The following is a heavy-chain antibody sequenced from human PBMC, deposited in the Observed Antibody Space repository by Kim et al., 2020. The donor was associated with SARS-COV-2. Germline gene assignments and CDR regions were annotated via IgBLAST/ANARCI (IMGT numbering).Heavy chain of an antibody. CDR3: ARVPYAADDYVWGSYRFNGMDV. D-gene: IGHD3-16*02. CDR1: GGSFSGYY. CDR2: INHSGST. Sequence: SETLSLTCAVYGGSFSGYYWSWIRQPPGKGLEWIGEINHSGSTHYNPSLKSRVTISVDTSKNPFSLKLSSVTAADTAVYYFARVPYAADDYVWGSYRFNGMDVWGQGTTVTVSS. V-gene: IGHV4-34*01. J-gene: IGHJ6*02.